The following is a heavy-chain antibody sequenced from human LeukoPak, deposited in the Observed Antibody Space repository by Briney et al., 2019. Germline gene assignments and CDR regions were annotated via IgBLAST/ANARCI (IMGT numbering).Heavy chain of an antibody. D-gene: IGHD1-7*01. CDR2: IYYSGST. Sequence: SDTLSLTCTVSGGSISSYYWSWIRQPPGKGLEWIGYIYYSGSTNYNPSLKSRVTISVDTSKNQFSLKLSSVTAADTAVYYCASGGDWNYGGYYFDYWGQGTLLTVSS. CDR1: GGSISSYY. CDR3: ASGGDWNYGGYYFDY. J-gene: IGHJ4*02. V-gene: IGHV4-59*07.